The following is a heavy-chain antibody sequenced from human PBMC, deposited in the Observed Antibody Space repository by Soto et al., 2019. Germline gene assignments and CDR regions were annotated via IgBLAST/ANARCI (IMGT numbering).Heavy chain of an antibody. D-gene: IGHD3-22*01. CDR3: ARVGDSNLYYFDY. Sequence: ASVKVSCKASGGTFSSYAISWLRQSPGQGLEWMGGIIPIFGTANYAQKFQGRVTITADESTSTAYMELSSLRSEDTAVYYCARVGDSNLYYFDYWGQGTLVTVSS. J-gene: IGHJ4*02. CDR2: IIPIFGTA. V-gene: IGHV1-69*13. CDR1: GGTFSSYA.